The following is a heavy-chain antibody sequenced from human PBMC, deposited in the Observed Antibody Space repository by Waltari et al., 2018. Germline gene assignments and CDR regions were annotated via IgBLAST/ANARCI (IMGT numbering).Heavy chain of an antibody. D-gene: IGHD3-3*01. CDR3: ARIYDFWSTNWFDP. J-gene: IGHJ5*02. V-gene: IGHV1-8*01. Sequence: QVQLVQSGAEVKKPGASVKVSCKASGYTFTSYDINWVRQATGQGLEWMGWMNPNSGNTGYAQKCQGRVTMTRNTSISTAYMELSSLRSEDTAVYYCARIYDFWSTNWFDPWGQGTLVTVSS. CDR2: MNPNSGNT. CDR1: GYTFTSYD.